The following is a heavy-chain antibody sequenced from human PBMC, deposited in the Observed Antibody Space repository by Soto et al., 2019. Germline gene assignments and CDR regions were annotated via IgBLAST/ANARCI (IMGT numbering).Heavy chain of an antibody. V-gene: IGHV3-48*03. CDR1: GFTFSSYE. CDR3: ARDLQNDFWSGYYYYYGMDV. CDR2: ISSSGSTM. Sequence: GGSLRLSCAASGFTFSSYEMNWVRQAPGKGLEWVSYISSSGSTMYYADSVKGRFTISRDNAKNSLYLQMNSLRAEDTAVYYCARDLQNDFWSGYYYYYGMDVWGQGTTVTVSS. D-gene: IGHD3-3*01. J-gene: IGHJ6*02.